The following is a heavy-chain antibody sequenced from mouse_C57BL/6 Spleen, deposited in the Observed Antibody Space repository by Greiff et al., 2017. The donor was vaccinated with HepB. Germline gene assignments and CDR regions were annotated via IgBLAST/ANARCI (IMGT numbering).Heavy chain of an antibody. J-gene: IGHJ2*01. D-gene: IGHD1-1*01. Sequence: VQLQQPGAELVKPGASGKMSCKASGYTFTSYWITGVKQRPGQGLEWIGDIYPGSGSTNYNEKFKSKATLTVDTSSSTAYMQLSSLTSEDSAVYYCARKLRSYFDYWGQGTTLTVSS. V-gene: IGHV1-55*01. CDR1: GYTFTSYW. CDR3: ARKLRSYFDY. CDR2: IYPGSGST.